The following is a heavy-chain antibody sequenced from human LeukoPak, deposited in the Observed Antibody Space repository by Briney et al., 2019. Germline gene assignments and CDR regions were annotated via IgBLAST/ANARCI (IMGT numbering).Heavy chain of an antibody. D-gene: IGHD1-1*01. CDR2: MNPNSGNT. V-gene: IGHV1-8*03. CDR1: GYTFTSYD. J-gene: IGHJ4*02. Sequence: VASVKVSCKASGYTFTSYDINWVRQATGQGLEWMGWMNPNSGNTGYAQKFQGRVTITRNTSISTAYMELNSLRAEDTAVYYCAKPPGSQNWKSYWGQGTLVTVSS. CDR3: AKPPGSQNWKSY.